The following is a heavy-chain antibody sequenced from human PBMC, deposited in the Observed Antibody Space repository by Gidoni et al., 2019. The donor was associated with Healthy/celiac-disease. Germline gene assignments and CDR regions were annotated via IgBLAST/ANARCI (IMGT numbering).Heavy chain of an antibody. CDR1: GFTFSSYG. D-gene: IGHD6-19*01. CDR2: ISYDGSNK. J-gene: IGHJ4*02. V-gene: IGHV3-30*18. Sequence: ESGGGVVQPGRSLRLSCAASGFTFSSYGMHWVRQAPGKGLEWVAVISYDGSNKYDADSVKGRFTISRDNSKNTLYLQMNSLRAEDTAVYYCAKEMFSSDSRCAVDYWGQGTLVTVSS. CDR3: AKEMFSSDSRCAVDY.